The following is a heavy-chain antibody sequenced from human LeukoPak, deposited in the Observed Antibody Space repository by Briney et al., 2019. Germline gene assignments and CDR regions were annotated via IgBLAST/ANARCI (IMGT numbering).Heavy chain of an antibody. Sequence: GASVKVSCKASRYTFTGYYMHWVRQAPGQGPEWMGWINPKSGGTNYAHNFQGRVTMTRDTSISTAYMELSGLRYDDTAAYYCARARVGAPNDYWGQGTLVTVSS. D-gene: IGHD1-26*01. CDR2: INPKSGGT. CDR1: RYTFTGYY. V-gene: IGHV1-2*02. CDR3: ARARVGAPNDY. J-gene: IGHJ4*02.